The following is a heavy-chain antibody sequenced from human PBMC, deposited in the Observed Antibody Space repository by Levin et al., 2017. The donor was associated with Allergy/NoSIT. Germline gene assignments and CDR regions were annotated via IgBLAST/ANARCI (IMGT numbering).Heavy chain of an antibody. V-gene: IGHV3-15*01. D-gene: IGHD3-10*01. CDR3: ATMGIYTGKYFDY. CDR2: VRSKTDGGTT. CDR1: GFSFSYTY. Sequence: GGSLRLSCAASGFSFSYTYMNWVRQAPGKGLEWVGRVRSKTDGGTTDYAAPVRGRFSISRDDSKHTLYLQMSSLRTEDTAIYYCATMGIYTGKYFDYWGQGTPVTVSS. J-gene: IGHJ4*02.